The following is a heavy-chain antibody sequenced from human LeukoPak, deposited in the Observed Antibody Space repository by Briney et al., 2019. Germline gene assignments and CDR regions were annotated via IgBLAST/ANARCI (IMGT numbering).Heavy chain of an antibody. CDR1: GYTFTSYG. V-gene: IGHV1-2*04. J-gene: IGHJ3*02. CDR3: ARSSGYDFEAFDI. D-gene: IGHD5-12*01. CDR2: INPNSGGT. Sequence: ASVKVSCKASGYTFTSYGISWVRQAPGQGLEWMGWINPNSGGTNYAQKFQGWVTMTRDTSISTAYMELSRLRSDDTAVYYCARSSGYDFEAFDIWGQGTMVTVSS.